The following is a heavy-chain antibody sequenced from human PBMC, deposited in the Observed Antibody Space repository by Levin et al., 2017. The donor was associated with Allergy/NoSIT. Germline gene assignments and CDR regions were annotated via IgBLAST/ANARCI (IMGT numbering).Heavy chain of an antibody. CDR2: INHSGST. CDR3: ARGGVPRLVWRACWFDP. Sequence: SQTLSLTCAVYGGSFSGYYWSWIRQPPGKGLEWIGEINHSGSTNYNPSLKSRVTISVDTSKNQFSLKLSSVTAADTAVYYCARGGVPRLVWRACWFDPWGQGTLVTVSS. J-gene: IGHJ5*02. CDR1: GGSFSGYY. V-gene: IGHV4-34*01. D-gene: IGHD6-19*01.